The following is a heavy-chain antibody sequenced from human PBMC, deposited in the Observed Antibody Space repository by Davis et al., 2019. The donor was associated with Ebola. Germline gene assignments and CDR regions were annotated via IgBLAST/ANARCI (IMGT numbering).Heavy chain of an antibody. CDR3: ARELRTVTTKWVFDY. D-gene: IGHD4-17*01. CDR1: GGSISSYY. Sequence: MPSETLSLTCTVSGGSISSYYWSWIRQPPGKGLEWIGYIYYSESSNYNPSLKSRVTISVDTSKNQFSLKLSSVTAADTAVYYCARELRTVTTKWVFDYWGQGTLVTVSS. J-gene: IGHJ4*02. CDR2: IYYSESS. V-gene: IGHV4-59*01.